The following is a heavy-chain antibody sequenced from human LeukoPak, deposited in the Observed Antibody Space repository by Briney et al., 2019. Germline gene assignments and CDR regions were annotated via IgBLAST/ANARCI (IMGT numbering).Heavy chain of an antibody. CDR3: ASSEYSSGWGPN. V-gene: IGHV3-21*01. CDR1: GFAFSSYS. Sequence: GGSLRLSCAASGFAFSSYSMNWVRQAPGKGLEWVSSISSSSSYIYYADSVKGRFTISRDNAKNSLYLQMNSLRAEDTALYYCASSEYSSGWGPNWGQGTLVTVSS. J-gene: IGHJ4*02. D-gene: IGHD6-19*01. CDR2: ISSSSSYI.